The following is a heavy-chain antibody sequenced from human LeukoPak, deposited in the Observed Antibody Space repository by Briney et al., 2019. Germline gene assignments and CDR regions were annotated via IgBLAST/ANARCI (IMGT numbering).Heavy chain of an antibody. CDR3: AKDSSGYSYGNFDY. CDR1: GFTFSSYA. D-gene: IGHD5-18*01. J-gene: IGHJ4*02. V-gene: IGHV3-23*01. Sequence: RGSLRLSCAASGFTFSSYAMIWVRQAPGKGLEWVSAISGSGGSTYYADSVKGRFTISRDNSKNTLYLQMNSLRAEDTAVYYCAKDSSGYSYGNFDYWGQGTLVTVSS. CDR2: ISGSGGST.